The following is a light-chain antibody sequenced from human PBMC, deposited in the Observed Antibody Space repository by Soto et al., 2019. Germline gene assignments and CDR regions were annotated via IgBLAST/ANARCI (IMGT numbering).Light chain of an antibody. CDR3: AAWDDSLRGV. J-gene: IGLJ2*01. CDR1: SSNIGSNY. V-gene: IGLV1-47*01. CDR2: RNN. Sequence: QSVLTQPPSASGTPGQRVNISCSGSSSNIGSNYVYWYQQLPGTAPKLLIYRNNQRPSGVPDRFSGSKSGTSASLAISGLRSEDEADYYCAAWDDSLRGVFGGGTKLTVL.